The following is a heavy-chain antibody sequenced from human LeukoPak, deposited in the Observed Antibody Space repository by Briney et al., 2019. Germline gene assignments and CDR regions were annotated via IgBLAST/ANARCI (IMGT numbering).Heavy chain of an antibody. CDR1: GFTFSSYW. D-gene: IGHD3-9*01. V-gene: IGHV3-53*01. Sequence: GGSLRLSCAASGFTFSSYWMSWVRQAPGKGLEWVSVIYSGGSTYYADSVKGRFTISRDNSKNTLYLQINSLRAEDTAVYYCARDILTGYYPNWGQGTLVTVSS. J-gene: IGHJ4*02. CDR2: IYSGGST. CDR3: ARDILTGYYPN.